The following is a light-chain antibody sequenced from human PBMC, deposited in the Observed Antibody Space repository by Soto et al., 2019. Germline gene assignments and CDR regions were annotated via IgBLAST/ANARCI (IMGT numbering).Light chain of an antibody. CDR3: QSYDSTLSARYV. Sequence: QLVLTQPPSASGTPGQRVSISCSGGSSNIGTNTVNWYQHLPGTAPKLLIFSNDERPSGVPDRFSGSKSGTSASLAISGLQSDDEADYYCQSYDSTLSARYVFGTGTKLTVL. V-gene: IGLV1-44*01. CDR2: SND. CDR1: SSNIGTNT. J-gene: IGLJ1*01.